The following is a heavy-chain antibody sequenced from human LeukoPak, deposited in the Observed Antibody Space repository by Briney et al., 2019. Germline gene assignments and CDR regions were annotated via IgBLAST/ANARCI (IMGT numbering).Heavy chain of an antibody. V-gene: IGHV4-59*01. D-gene: IGHD1-26*01. J-gene: IGHJ2*01. CDR2: IYYSGST. Sequence: SDTLSLTCTVFGGSISSYYWSWIRQPPGMGLEWIGYIYYSGSTNYNPSLKNRVTISVDTSKDQFSLRLTAVTAADTAMYYCARSFLGDWYFDLWGRGTLVTVSS. CDR3: ARSFLGDWYFDL. CDR1: GGSISSYY.